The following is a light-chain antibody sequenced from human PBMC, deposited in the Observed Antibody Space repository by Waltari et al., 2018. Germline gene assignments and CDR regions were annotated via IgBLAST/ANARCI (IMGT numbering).Light chain of an antibody. CDR1: SSNIGAGHD. CDR3: SSYTSSSTSVV. J-gene: IGLJ2*01. V-gene: IGLV1-40*01. Sequence: QSVLTQPPSVSGAPGQRVTISCTGTSSNIGAGHDVNWYQGFSGTAPKLLIYVNNNRPSGVSNRCSGSKSGHTASLTISGLQAEDEADYYCSSYTSSSTSVVFGGGTKLTVL. CDR2: VNN.